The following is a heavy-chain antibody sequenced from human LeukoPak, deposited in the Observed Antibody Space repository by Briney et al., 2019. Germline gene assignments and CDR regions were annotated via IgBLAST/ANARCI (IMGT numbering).Heavy chain of an antibody. Sequence: PGGSLRLSCAASGFTFSSYAMSWVRQAPGKGLEWVSAISGSGGSTYYADSVKGRFTISRDNSKNTLYLQINSLRAEDTGVYYCAKKRYQLLSHFDYWGQGTLVTVSS. CDR3: AKKRYQLLSHFDY. D-gene: IGHD2-2*01. CDR1: GFTFSSYA. CDR2: ISGSGGST. V-gene: IGHV3-23*01. J-gene: IGHJ4*02.